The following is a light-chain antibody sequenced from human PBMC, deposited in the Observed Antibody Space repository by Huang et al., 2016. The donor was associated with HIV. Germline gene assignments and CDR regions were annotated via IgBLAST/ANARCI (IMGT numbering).Light chain of an antibody. J-gene: IGKJ4*01. V-gene: IGKV1-39*01. Sequence: DIQMTQSPSSLSASVGDRVTITCRASHSIGTYLNWYQQKPGKVPPKLLIYDASSLQRGVPSRFSGSGSGTEFSLTINSLQPEDFATYYCQQSYSPPVTFGGGTKVEI. CDR2: DAS. CDR1: HSIGTY. CDR3: QQSYSPPVT.